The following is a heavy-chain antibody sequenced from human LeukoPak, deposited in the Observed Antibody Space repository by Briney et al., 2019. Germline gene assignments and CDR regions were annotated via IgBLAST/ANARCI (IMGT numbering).Heavy chain of an antibody. CDR2: IYHSGST. CDR1: GYSISSGYY. V-gene: IGHV4-38-2*02. D-gene: IGHD4-17*01. Sequence: SETLSLTCTVSGYSISSGYYWGWIRQPPGKGLEWIGSIYHSGSTYYNPSLKSRVTISVDTSKNQFSLKLSSVTAADTAVYYCARQDYGDYLPPIDYWGQGTLVTVSS. CDR3: ARQDYGDYLPPIDY. J-gene: IGHJ4*02.